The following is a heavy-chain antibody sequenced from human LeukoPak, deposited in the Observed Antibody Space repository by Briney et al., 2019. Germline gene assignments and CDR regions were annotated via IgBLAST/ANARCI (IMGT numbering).Heavy chain of an antibody. CDR2: ISYDGSNK. CDR3: AKVRYFGPSAFDI. D-gene: IGHD3-9*01. V-gene: IGHV3-30*18. J-gene: IGHJ3*02. CDR1: GFTFRNYG. Sequence: PGRSLRLSCAASGFTFRNYGMHWVRQAPGKGLDWVAVISYDGSNKYYADSVKGRFTISRDNSKNTLYLQMNSLRAEDTAVYYCAKVRYFGPSAFDIWGQGTM.